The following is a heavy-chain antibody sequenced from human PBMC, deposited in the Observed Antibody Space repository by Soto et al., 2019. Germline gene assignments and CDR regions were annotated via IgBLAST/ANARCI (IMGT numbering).Heavy chain of an antibody. D-gene: IGHD2-15*01. CDR1: GFNFNYYA. V-gene: IGHV3-23*01. CDR2: ISASGGDT. Sequence: EVHLQGSGGGLVQPGGSLRLSCAASGFNFNYYAMNWVRRAPGKGLEWVSAISASGGDTYYADSVKGRFTISRDNSKNTQSLQMNSLRAEDTAVYYCATNGDCSRSICYWHVEYWGQGILVTVSS. J-gene: IGHJ4*02. CDR3: ATNGDCSRSICYWHVEY.